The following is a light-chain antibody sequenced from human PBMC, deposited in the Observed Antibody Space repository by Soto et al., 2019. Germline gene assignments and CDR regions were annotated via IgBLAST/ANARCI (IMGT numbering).Light chain of an antibody. J-gene: IGLJ7*01. CDR2: GNI. V-gene: IGLV1-40*01. CDR3: QSYDTSLRGAV. CDR1: SSNIGAGYD. Sequence: QLVLTQPPSVSGAPGQRVTISCTGSSSNIGAGYDVHWYQQFPGTAPKLLIFGNINRPSGVPDRFSGSKSGTSASLAITGLQAEDEADYYCQSYDTSLRGAVFGGGTQLTVL.